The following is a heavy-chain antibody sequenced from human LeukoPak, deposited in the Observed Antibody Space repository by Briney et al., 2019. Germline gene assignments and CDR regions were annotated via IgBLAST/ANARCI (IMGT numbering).Heavy chain of an antibody. D-gene: IGHD4-17*01. CDR3: AREDTRDYGDYHIYYYYMDV. CDR2: ISSSSSYI. V-gene: IGHV3-21*01. Sequence: TGGSLRLSCAASGFTFSSYSMNWVRQAPGKGLEWVSSISSSSSYIYYADSAKGRFTISRDNAKNSLYLQMNSLRAEDTAVYYCAREDTRDYGDYHIYYYYMDVWGKGTTVTVSS. CDR1: GFTFSSYS. J-gene: IGHJ6*03.